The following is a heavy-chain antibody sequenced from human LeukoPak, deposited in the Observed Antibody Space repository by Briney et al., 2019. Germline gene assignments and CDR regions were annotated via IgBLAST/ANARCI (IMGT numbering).Heavy chain of an antibody. CDR2: INPNSGGT. Sequence: ASVKVSCKASGYTFTGYYMHWVRQAPGQGLEWMGWINPNSGGTNYAQKFQGRVTMTRDTSISTAYMELSRLRSDDTAVYYCARDHRIAARPFDYWGQGTLVTVSS. J-gene: IGHJ4*02. D-gene: IGHD6-6*01. V-gene: IGHV1-2*02. CDR1: GYTFTGYY. CDR3: ARDHRIAARPFDY.